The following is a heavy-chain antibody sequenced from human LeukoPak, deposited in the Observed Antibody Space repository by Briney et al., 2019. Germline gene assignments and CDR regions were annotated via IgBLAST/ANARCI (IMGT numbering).Heavy chain of an antibody. CDR2: IHYTGST. CDR1: GGAISSYY. J-gene: IGHJ4*02. D-gene: IGHD3-22*01. CDR3: ARVRDRSGYFYDFDY. V-gene: IGHV4-59*01. Sequence: SETLSLTCTVSGGAISSYYWSWIRQPPGTGLEWIGYIHYTGSTNYNPSLKRRVTISVDTSKNQFSLKLSSVTAADTAVYYCARVRDRSGYFYDFDYWGQGTLVTVSS.